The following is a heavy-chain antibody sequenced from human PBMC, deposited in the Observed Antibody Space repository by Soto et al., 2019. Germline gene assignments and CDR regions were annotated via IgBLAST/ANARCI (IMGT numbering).Heavy chain of an antibody. Sequence: GGSLRLSCAASGFTFSSYGMHWVRQAPGKGLEWVAVISYDGSNKYYADSVKGRFTISRDNSKNTLYLQMNSLRAEDTAVYYCAKDLVPAAMSDWFDPWGQGTLVTVSS. J-gene: IGHJ5*02. D-gene: IGHD2-2*01. CDR3: AKDLVPAAMSDWFDP. CDR2: ISYDGSNK. V-gene: IGHV3-30*18. CDR1: GFTFSSYG.